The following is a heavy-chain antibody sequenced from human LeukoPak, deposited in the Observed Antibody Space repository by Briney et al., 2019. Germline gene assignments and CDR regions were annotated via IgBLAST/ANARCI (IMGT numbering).Heavy chain of an antibody. CDR1: GFTFSSYS. J-gene: IGHJ4*02. CDR2: ISSSSSYI. V-gene: IGHV3-21*01. Sequence: GGSLRLSCAASGFTFSSYSMNWVRQAPGKGLEWVSSISSSSSYIYYADSVKGRFTISRDNAKNSLYLQMNSLRAEDTAVYYCARQKGGGYFNFDYWGQGTLVTVSS. D-gene: IGHD3-22*01. CDR3: ARQKGGGYFNFDY.